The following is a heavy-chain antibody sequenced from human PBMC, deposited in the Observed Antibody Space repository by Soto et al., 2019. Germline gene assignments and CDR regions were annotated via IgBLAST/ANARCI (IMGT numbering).Heavy chain of an antibody. V-gene: IGHV4-34*01. J-gene: IGHJ6*03. D-gene: IGHD2-21*01. CDR3: ARGGISHWAYFYYMDV. Sequence: SETLSLTCVVSGGSLSDYFWSWIRQPPGMALEWIGEINHLGSINYNPSLKSRVTMSVDTSKNQFSLALNSVTAADTATYYCARGGISHWAYFYYMDVWDRGTKVTVSS. CDR1: GGSLSDYF. CDR2: INHLGSI.